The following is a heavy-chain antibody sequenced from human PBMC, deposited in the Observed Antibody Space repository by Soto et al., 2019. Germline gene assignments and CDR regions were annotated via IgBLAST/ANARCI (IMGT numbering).Heavy chain of an antibody. J-gene: IGHJ6*02. Sequence: PGGSLRLSCAASGFTFSSYGMHWVRQAPGKGLEWVAVISYDGSNKYYADSVKGRFTISRDNSKNTLYLQMNSLRAEDTAVYYCAKGLPFGVVTHPYYYYGMDVWGQGTTVTVSS. CDR2: ISYDGSNK. D-gene: IGHD3-3*01. V-gene: IGHV3-30*18. CDR1: GFTFSSYG. CDR3: AKGLPFGVVTHPYYYYGMDV.